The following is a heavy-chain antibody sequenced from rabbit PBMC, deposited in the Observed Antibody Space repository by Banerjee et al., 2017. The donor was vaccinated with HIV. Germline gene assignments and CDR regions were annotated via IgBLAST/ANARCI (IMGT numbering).Heavy chain of an antibody. J-gene: IGHJ6*01. Sequence: QLKETGGGLVQPGGSLTLSCKASGFDFSGYYMSWVRQAPGKGLGWIGIIDTGKGSTDYASWVNGRFTISSDNAQPTVDLQMNSLTAADTATYFCARALYAGYAGYGYAPYYYGMDLWGPGTLVTVS. CDR3: ARALYAGYAGYGYAPYYYGMDL. D-gene: IGHD6-1*01. CDR2: IDTGKGST. V-gene: IGHV1S7*01. CDR1: GFDFSGYY.